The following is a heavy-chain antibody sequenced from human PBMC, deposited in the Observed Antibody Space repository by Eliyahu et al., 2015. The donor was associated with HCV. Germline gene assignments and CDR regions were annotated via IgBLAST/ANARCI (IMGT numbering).Heavy chain of an antibody. D-gene: IGHD2-2*01. CDR3: ARHCAYTSTCHDS. J-gene: IGHJ4*02. CDR2: MYSSVSA. Sequence: QLHLQESGPRLVKASETLSLTCAVSGVPISTSSHYWGWIRLTPRGGLGVVSTMYSSVSAYYSPSLEGRVFMSADTSRSLLFLNLTSVTAADSAVYFCARHCAYTSTCHDSWGQGILVTVSS. V-gene: IGHV4-39*01. CDR1: GVPISTSSHY.